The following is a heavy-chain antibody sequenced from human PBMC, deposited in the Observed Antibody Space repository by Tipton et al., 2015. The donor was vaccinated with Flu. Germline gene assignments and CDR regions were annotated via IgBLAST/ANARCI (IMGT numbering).Heavy chain of an antibody. Sequence: LRLSCAVSGYSISSGYYWDWIRQPPGKGLEWIGSIYHSGSTYYNPSLKSRVTISVDTSKNQFSLKLSSVTAADTAVYYCAGQRLILDDSSGYYDYWGQGTLVTVSS. V-gene: IGHV4-38-2*01. CDR2: IYHSGST. D-gene: IGHD3-22*01. J-gene: IGHJ4*02. CDR1: GYSISSGYY. CDR3: AGQRLILDDSSGYYDY.